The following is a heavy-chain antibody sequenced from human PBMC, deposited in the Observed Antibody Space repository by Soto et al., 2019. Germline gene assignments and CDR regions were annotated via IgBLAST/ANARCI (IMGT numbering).Heavy chain of an antibody. V-gene: IGHV3-23*01. CDR3: AKDLLWFGELNNWFDP. CDR1: GFTFSSYA. D-gene: IGHD3-10*01. Sequence: GGSLRLSCAASGFTFSSYAMSWVRQAPGKGLEWVSAISGSGGSTYYADSVKGRFTISRDNSKNTLYLQMNSLRAEDTAVYYCAKDLLWFGELNNWFDPWGQGTLVTVSS. CDR2: ISGSGGST. J-gene: IGHJ5*02.